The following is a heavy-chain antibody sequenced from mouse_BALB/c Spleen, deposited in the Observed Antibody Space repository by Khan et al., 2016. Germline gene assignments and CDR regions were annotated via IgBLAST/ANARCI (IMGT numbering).Heavy chain of an antibody. CDR2: INPYNDGT. CDR3: TREYGNFRDY. V-gene: IGHV1S136*01. Sequence: VQLKQSGPELVKPGASVKMSCKATGYTFTSYVMNWVKQKPGQGLEWIGYINPYNDGTKYNEKLKGKATLTSDKSSSTAYMELSSLTSEDSADLYCTREYGNFRDYWGQGTSVTVSS. J-gene: IGHJ4*01. D-gene: IGHD2-10*02. CDR1: GYTFTSYV.